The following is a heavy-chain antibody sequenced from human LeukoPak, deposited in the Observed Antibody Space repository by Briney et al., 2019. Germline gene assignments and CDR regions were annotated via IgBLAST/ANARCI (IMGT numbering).Heavy chain of an antibody. CDR1: GGTFSSYA. Sequence: SVKVSCKASGGTFSSYAISWVRQAPGQGLEWMGRIIPILGIANYAQKFQGRVTITADKSTSTAYMELSSLRSEDTAVYYCAREGASGSSDRYDYWGQGTLVTVSS. CDR2: IIPILGIA. D-gene: IGHD1-26*01. CDR3: AREGASGSSDRYDY. V-gene: IGHV1-69*04. J-gene: IGHJ4*02.